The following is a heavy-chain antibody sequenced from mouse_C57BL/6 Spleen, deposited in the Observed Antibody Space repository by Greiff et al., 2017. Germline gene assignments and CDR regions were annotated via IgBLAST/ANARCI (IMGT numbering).Heavy chain of an antibody. D-gene: IGHD1-1*01. V-gene: IGHV5-4*01. CDR1: GFTFSSYA. CDR3: ARDYYGSRGYYAMDY. CDR2: ISDGGRYT. Sequence: EVKLVESGGGLVKPGGSLKLSCAASGFTFSSYAMSWVRQTPEKRLEWVATISDGGRYTYYPDNVKGRFTISRDNAKNNLYLQMSHLKSEDTAMYYCARDYYGSRGYYAMDYWGQGTSVTVSS. J-gene: IGHJ4*01.